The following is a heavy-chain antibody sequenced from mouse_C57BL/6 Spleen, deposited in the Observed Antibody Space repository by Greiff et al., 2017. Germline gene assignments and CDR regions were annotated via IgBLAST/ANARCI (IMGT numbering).Heavy chain of an antibody. CDR3: ARGVDGYWYFDV. J-gene: IGHJ1*03. CDR1: GYTFTSYG. D-gene: IGHD2-3*01. CDR2: IYPRSGNT. V-gene: IGHV1-81*01. Sequence: QVQLQQSGAELARPGASVKLSCKASGYTFTSYGISWVKQRTGQGLEWIGEIYPRSGNTYYNEKFKGKATLTADKSSSTAYMELRSLTSEDSAVYFCARGVDGYWYFDVWGTGTTVTVSS.